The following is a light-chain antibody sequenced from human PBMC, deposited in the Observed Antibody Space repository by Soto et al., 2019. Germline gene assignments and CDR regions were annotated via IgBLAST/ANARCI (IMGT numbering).Light chain of an antibody. V-gene: IGLV2-11*01. Sequence: LTQPRSVSGSPGQSVTISCTGTSGNVGGYNYVSWYQQHPGKAPKLIIYDVNKRPSGVPDRFSGSKSGNTASLTISGLQPEDEDDYYCSSFTRSRAYVFGSGTKVTVL. CDR1: SGNVGGYNY. J-gene: IGLJ1*01. CDR2: DVN. CDR3: SSFTRSRAYV.